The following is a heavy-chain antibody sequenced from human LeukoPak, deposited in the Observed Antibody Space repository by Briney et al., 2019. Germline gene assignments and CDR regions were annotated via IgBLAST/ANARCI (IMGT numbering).Heavy chain of an antibody. Sequence: SVKVSCKASGGTISSYAISWVRQAPGQGLEWMGRIIPILGIANYAQKFQGRVTITADKSTSTAYMELSSLRSEDTAVYYCARSNLNSYGSYYFDYWGQGTLVTVSS. CDR2: IIPILGIA. CDR3: ARSNLNSYGSYYFDY. D-gene: IGHD5-18*01. J-gene: IGHJ4*02. CDR1: GGTISSYA. V-gene: IGHV1-69*04.